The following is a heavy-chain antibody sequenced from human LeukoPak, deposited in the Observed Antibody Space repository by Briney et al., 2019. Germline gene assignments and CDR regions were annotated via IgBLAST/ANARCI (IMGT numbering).Heavy chain of an antibody. D-gene: IGHD6-6*01. CDR2: ISGSGGSL. V-gene: IGHV3-23*01. Sequence: GGSLRLSCAASGFTFSSYAMSWVRLAPGKGLDWVSTISGSGGSLYYADSVRGRFTISRDNAKNSLYLQMNSLRAEDTAVYYCARDLEYTTSSGDYWGQGTLVIVSS. CDR1: GFTFSSYA. CDR3: ARDLEYTTSSGDY. J-gene: IGHJ4*02.